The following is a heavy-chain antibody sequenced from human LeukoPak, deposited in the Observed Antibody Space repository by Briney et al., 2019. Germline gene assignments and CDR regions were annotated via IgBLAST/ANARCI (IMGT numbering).Heavy chain of an antibody. CDR1: GGSFSGYY. CDR2: INHSGST. J-gene: IGHJ4*02. D-gene: IGHD2-8*01. CDR3: ARHLLVDSYNGLYYFDY. Sequence: PSETLSLTCAVYGGSFSGYYWSWIRQPPGKGLEWIGEINHSGSTNYNPSLKSRVTISVDTSKNQFSLKLSSVTAADTAVYYCARHLLVDSYNGLYYFDYWGQGTLVTVSS. V-gene: IGHV4-34*01.